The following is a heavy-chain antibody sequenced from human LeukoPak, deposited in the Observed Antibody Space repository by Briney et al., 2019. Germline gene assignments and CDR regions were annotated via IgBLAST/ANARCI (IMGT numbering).Heavy chain of an antibody. J-gene: IGHJ4*02. Sequence: GRSLRLSCAASGFTFSSHAMHWVRQAPGKGLEWVAVISNDGSNKYYADSVKGRFTISRDNSKNTLYLQMNSLRAEDTAVYYCAKPILPRDYGLDYWGQGTLVTVSS. CDR2: ISNDGSNK. V-gene: IGHV3-30*18. CDR3: AKPILPRDYGLDY. CDR1: GFTFSSHA. D-gene: IGHD4-17*01.